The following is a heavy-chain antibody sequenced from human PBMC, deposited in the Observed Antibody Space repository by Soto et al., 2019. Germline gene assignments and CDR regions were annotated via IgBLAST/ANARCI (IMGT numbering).Heavy chain of an antibody. D-gene: IGHD2-15*01. Sequence: SVKVSCKASGGTFSSYTISWVRQAPGQGLEWMGRIIPILGIANYAQKFQGRVTITADKSTSTAYMELSSQRSEDTAVYYCATPIGKEHCRGGSCYSGGDYWGQGTLVTVSS. CDR2: IIPILGIA. CDR1: GGTFSSYT. V-gene: IGHV1-69*02. CDR3: ATPIGKEHCRGGSCYSGGDY. J-gene: IGHJ4*02.